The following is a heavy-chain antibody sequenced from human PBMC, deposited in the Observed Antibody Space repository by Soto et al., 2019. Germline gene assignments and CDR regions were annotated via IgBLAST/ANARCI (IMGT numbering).Heavy chain of an antibody. V-gene: IGHV4-39*01. CDR2: IYYSGSA. Sequence: PSETLSLTCTVSGGSISSSDYYWGWIRQPPGKGLEWIGNIYYSGSASYNPSLKSRVTISVDTSKNQFSLKLSSVTAADTAVYYCARVYYGSGIIEYWGQGTLVTVSS. CDR1: GGSISSSDYY. J-gene: IGHJ4*02. D-gene: IGHD3-10*01. CDR3: ARVYYGSGIIEY.